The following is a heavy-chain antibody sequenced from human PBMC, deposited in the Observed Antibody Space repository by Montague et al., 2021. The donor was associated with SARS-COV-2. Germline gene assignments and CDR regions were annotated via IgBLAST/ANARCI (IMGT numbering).Heavy chain of an antibody. J-gene: IGHJ3*02. CDR1: GGSFSGYY. Sequence: SETLSLTCAVYGGSFSGYYCCWIRQPPGQGLDWIGEINHSGSTNSNPSLKSRVTRSVYTSKNQFSLTLSSVTAADTAVYYCAIPMVRGYSRAFDIWGQGTMVTVSS. CDR2: INHSGST. V-gene: IGHV4-34*01. CDR3: AIPMVRGYSRAFDI. D-gene: IGHD3-10*01.